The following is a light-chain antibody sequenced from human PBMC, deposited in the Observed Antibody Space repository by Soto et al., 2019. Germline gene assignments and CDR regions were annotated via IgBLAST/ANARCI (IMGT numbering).Light chain of an antibody. CDR1: QSISSW. V-gene: IGKV1-5*03. CDR3: QQYNSYSSIT. J-gene: IGKJ5*01. CDR2: KAS. Sequence: DIQMTQSPSMLSAFVGDRVTITCRSSQSISSWLAWYQQKPGKAPKLLIYKASSLQSWVPSRFSGSGSGTEFTLSISSLQPDDFATYYCQQYNSYSSITFGQGTRLEIK.